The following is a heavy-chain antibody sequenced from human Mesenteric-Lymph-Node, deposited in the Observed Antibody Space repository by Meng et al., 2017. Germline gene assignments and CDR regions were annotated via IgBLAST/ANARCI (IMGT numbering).Heavy chain of an antibody. CDR1: GYTFPVYY. CDR3: AKIGSNHQFDL. D-gene: IGHD4-11*01. CDR2: INPHTGGI. Sequence: QVQLVQSGAEVQKPGASAKVSCKASGYTFPVYYMHWVRQAPGQGLEWMGRINPHTGGINYAQEFQGRVAMTRDTSISTAYMELSRLRTDDTAVYYCAKIGSNHQFDLWGQGTLVTVSS. J-gene: IGHJ4*02. V-gene: IGHV1-2*06.